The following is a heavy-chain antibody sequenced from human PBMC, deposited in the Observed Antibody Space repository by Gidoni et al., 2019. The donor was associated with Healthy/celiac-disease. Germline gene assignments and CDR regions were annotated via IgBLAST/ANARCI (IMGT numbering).Heavy chain of an antibody. J-gene: IGHJ6*02. V-gene: IGHV4-59*01. CDR1: GGSISSYY. Sequence: QVQLQESGPGLVKPSETLSLTCTVSGGSISSYYWSWIRQPPGKGLEWIGYIYYSGSTNYNPSLKSRVTISVDTSKNQFSLKLSSVTAADTAVYYCAGRYNWNDGYYYGMDVWGQGTTVTVSS. D-gene: IGHD1-20*01. CDR3: AGRYNWNDGYYYGMDV. CDR2: IYYSGST.